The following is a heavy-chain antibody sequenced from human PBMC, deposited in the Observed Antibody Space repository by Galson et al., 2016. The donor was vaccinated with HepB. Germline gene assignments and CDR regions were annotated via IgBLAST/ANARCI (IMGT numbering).Heavy chain of an antibody. CDR2: INPSRGST. J-gene: IGHJ5*02. V-gene: IGHV1-46*01. Sequence: SVKVSCKASGYIFTAHYMHWVRQAPGQGLEWMGIINPSRGSTSYTPKFHGRITMTSDSSTNTVHMELSSLTYEDTAVYFCARAASEIPRVFLGAWGQGSLVIVSS. CDR3: ARAASEIPRVFLGA. D-gene: IGHD2-8*01. CDR1: GYIFTAHY.